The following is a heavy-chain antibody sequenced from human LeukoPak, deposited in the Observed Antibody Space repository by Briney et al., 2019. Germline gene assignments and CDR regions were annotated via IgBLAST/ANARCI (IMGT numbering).Heavy chain of an antibody. CDR3: ARAYNGYDYP. J-gene: IGHJ5*02. CDR1: GGSISGSY. V-gene: IGHV4-59*12. D-gene: IGHD5-12*01. CDR2: TYNSGST. Sequence: SETLSLTCTVSGGSISGSYWSWIRQPPGKGLEWIGYTYNSGSTNYIPSLESRVTISVDTSKNQFSLKVTSVTAADTALYYCARAYNGYDYPWGQGTLVTVSS.